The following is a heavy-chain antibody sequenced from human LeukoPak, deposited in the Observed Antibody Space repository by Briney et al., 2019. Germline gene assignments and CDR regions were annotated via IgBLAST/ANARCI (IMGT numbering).Heavy chain of an antibody. CDR2: INTNTGNP. J-gene: IGHJ6*03. Sequence: ASVKVSCKASGYTFTSYAMNWVRQAPGQGLEWMGWINTNTGNPTYAQGFTGRFVFSLDTSVSTAYLQISSLKAEDTAVYYCARGPASSEEDYYYYYYMDVWGKGTTVTVSS. CDR1: GYTFTSYA. CDR3: ARGPASSEEDYYYYYYMDV. D-gene: IGHD6-13*01. V-gene: IGHV7-4-1*02.